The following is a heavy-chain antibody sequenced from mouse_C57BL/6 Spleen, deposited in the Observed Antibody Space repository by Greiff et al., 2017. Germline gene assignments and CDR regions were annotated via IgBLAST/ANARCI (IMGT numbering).Heavy chain of an antibody. J-gene: IGHJ4*01. CDR2: IHPNSGST. D-gene: IGHD2-2*01. V-gene: IGHV1-64*01. CDR3: ARGDGYYSAMDY. Sequence: QVQLQQPGAELVKPGASVKLSCKASGYTFTSYWMHWVKQRPGQGLEWIGMIHPNSGSTNYNEKFKSKATLTVDKSSSTAYMQLSSLTSEDSAVDYCARGDGYYSAMDYWGQGTSVTVSS. CDR1: GYTFTSYW.